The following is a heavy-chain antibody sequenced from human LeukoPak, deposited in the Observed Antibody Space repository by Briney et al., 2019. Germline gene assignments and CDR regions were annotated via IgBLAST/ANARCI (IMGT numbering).Heavy chain of an antibody. CDR1: GYPFISTG. J-gene: IGHJ4*02. Sequence: ASVKVSCKASGYPFISTGINWLRQAPGHGLEWMGWISPYNGNTNFAQHFQNRLSFTTDTSSRTSFMELRSLTYEDTATYYCARDHGGFWSGSAGFWGQGTLLTVSS. D-gene: IGHD3-3*01. CDR2: ISPYNGNT. CDR3: ARDHGGFWSGSAGF. V-gene: IGHV1-18*01.